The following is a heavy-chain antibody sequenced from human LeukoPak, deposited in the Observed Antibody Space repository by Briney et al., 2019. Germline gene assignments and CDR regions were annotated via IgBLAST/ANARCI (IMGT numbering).Heavy chain of an antibody. CDR1: GFTFSSYS. V-gene: IGHV3-21*01. CDR2: ISGSSSYI. D-gene: IGHD6-19*01. J-gene: IGHJ6*04. CDR3: ERGRSSGWYYYYGMDV. Sequence: GGSLRLSCAASGFTFSSYSMNWVRQAPGKGLEWVSSISGSSSYIYYADSVKGRFTISRDNAKNSLYLQMNSLRAEDTAVYYCERGRSSGWYYYYGMDVWGKGTTVTVSS.